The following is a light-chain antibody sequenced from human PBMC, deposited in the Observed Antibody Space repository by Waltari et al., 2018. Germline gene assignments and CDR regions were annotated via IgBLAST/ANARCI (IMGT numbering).Light chain of an antibody. V-gene: IGLV3-21*04. CDR2: YDS. CDR1: NFETKS. J-gene: IGLJ1*01. Sequence: SYVLTHPPSVSVAPAKTARITCRGNNFETKSVQWYQQKPGQAPILVISYDSDRPSGIPERFSGSNSGNTATLTISRVEAADEADYYCQVWDANNDPGVFGTGTEVTVL. CDR3: QVWDANNDPGV.